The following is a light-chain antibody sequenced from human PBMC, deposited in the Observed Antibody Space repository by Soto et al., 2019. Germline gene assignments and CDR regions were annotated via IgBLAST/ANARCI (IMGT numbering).Light chain of an antibody. J-gene: IGKJ1*01. Sequence: EIVLTQSPDTLSLSPGERDTLSCRASQSVSRFLAWYQQKPGQAPRLLIYGASTRATGIPARFSGSRSGTEFTLTISSLEPEDFAVYHCQQRANWPITFGQGTKVDIK. V-gene: IGKV3-11*01. CDR2: GAS. CDR1: QSVSRF. CDR3: QQRANWPIT.